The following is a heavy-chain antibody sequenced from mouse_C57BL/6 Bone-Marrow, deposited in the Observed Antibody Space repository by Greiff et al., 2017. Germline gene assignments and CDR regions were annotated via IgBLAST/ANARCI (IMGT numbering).Heavy chain of an antibody. J-gene: IGHJ1*03. CDR3: AREEICDWYFDV. CDR1: GYTFTSYW. Sequence: QVQLQQSGAELVKPGASVKLSCKASGYTFTSYWMHWVKQRPGRGLEWIGRIDPNRGGTKYNEQFKSKATLTVDTPSSTAYVQLISLTSEDSAVYYCAREEICDWYFDVWCTGTTVTVSS. CDR2: IDPNRGGT. V-gene: IGHV1-72*01.